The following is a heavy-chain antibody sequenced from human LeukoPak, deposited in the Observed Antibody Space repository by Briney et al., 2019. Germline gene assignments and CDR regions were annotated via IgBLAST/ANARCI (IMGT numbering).Heavy chain of an antibody. J-gene: IGHJ4*02. CDR3: ARENLMTTVVTN. CDR1: GDSISNGDSY. V-gene: IGHV4-30-4*01. Sequence: SETLSLTCTGSGDSISNGDSYWIWIRQPPGKGPEWVGYIYYSGSTYYNPSLKSRITMSVDTSKNQFSLNLSSVTAADTAVYYCARENLMTTVVTNWGQGILVTVSS. CDR2: IYYSGST. D-gene: IGHD4-23*01.